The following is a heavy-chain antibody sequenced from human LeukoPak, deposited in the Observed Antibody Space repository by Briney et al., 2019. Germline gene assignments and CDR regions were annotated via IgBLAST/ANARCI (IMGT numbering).Heavy chain of an antibody. Sequence: ASVKVSCKSSGYTFTGYYMHWVRQAPGQGLEWMGGIIPIFGTANYAQKFQGRVTITTDESTSTAYMELSSLRSEDTAVYYCARRSDSSGYYLSDAFDIWGQGTMVTVSS. CDR3: ARRSDSSGYYLSDAFDI. D-gene: IGHD3-22*01. CDR2: IIPIFGTA. J-gene: IGHJ3*02. V-gene: IGHV1-69*05. CDR1: GYTFTGYY.